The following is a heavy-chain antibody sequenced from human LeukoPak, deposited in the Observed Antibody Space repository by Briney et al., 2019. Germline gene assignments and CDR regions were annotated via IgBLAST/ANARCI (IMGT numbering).Heavy chain of an antibody. CDR1: GGSISSGSYY. D-gene: IGHD4-17*01. J-gene: IGHJ6*03. CDR2: IYTSGST. Sequence: PSETLSLTCTVSGGSISSGSYYWSWIRQPAGKGLEWIGRIYTSGSTNYNPSLKSRVTISVDTSKNQFSLKLSSVTAADTAVYYCARGPKNYGDYDYYYYMDVWGKGTTVTISS. V-gene: IGHV4-61*02. CDR3: ARGPKNYGDYDYYYYMDV.